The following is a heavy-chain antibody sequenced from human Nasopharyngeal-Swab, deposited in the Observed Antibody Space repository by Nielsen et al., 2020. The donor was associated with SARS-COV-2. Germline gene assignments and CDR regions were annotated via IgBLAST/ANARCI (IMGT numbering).Heavy chain of an antibody. V-gene: IGHV1-2*04. J-gene: IGHJ3*02. CDR3: ARVRYYYDSHGAFDI. CDR1: GYTFTGYY. Sequence: ASVKVSCKASGYTFTGYYMHWVRQAPGQGLEWMGWINPNSGGTNYAQKFQGWVTMTRDTSISTAYMELSGLRSDDTAVYYCARVRYYYDSHGAFDIWGQGTMVTVSS. D-gene: IGHD3-22*01. CDR2: INPNSGGT.